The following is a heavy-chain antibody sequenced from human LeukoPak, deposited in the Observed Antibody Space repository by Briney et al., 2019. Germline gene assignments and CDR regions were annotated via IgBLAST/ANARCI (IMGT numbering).Heavy chain of an antibody. J-gene: IGHJ6*03. Sequence: SETLSLTCAVYGGSFSGYYWSWIRQPPGKGLEWIGEINHSGSTNYNPSLKSRVTISVDTSKNQFSLKLSSVTAADTAVYYCARRIKYYYGSGSYYTRNYYYYYMDVWGKGTTVTVSS. CDR2: INHSGST. D-gene: IGHD3-10*01. V-gene: IGHV4-34*01. CDR1: GGSFSGYY. CDR3: ARRIKYYYGSGSYYTRNYYYYYMDV.